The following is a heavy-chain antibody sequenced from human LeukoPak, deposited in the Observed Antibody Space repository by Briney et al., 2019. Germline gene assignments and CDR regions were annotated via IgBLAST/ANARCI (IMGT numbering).Heavy chain of an antibody. D-gene: IGHD3-3*01. Sequence: PGGSLRLSCAASGFTFDDYAMHWVRQAPGKGLEWVSGISWNSGSIGYADSVKGRFTISRDNAKNSLYLQMNSLRAEDMALYYCAKGPVDFWSGGYFDYWGQGTLVTVSS. CDR1: GFTFDDYA. J-gene: IGHJ4*02. CDR3: AKGPVDFWSGGYFDY. V-gene: IGHV3-9*03. CDR2: ISWNSGSI.